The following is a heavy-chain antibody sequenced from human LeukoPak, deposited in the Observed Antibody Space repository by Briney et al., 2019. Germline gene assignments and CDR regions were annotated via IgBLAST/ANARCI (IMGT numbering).Heavy chain of an antibody. CDR3: ARDGDIVVVPAAIVPWFDP. J-gene: IGHJ5*02. CDR2: VSAYNGNT. V-gene: IGHV1-18*01. Sequence: GPVKGSCKASGYTLSSYGFSWVGQAPGQRPEWSGWVSAYNGNTNYAQKLQGRVTMTTDTSTSTAYMELRSLRSDDTAVYYCARDGDIVVVPAAIVPWFDPWGQGTLVTVSS. D-gene: IGHD2-2*01. CDR1: GYTLSSYG.